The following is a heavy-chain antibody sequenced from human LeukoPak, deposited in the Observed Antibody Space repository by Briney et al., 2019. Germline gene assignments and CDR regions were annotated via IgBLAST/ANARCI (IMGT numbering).Heavy chain of an antibody. V-gene: IGHV3-9*01. CDR3: AKDLWRHSWYYGLDV. CDR1: GFTFHDYA. Sequence: GGSLRLSCVASGFTFHDYAMHWVRQAPGKGLEWVSGVTRSSENIGYADSVKGRFTISRDNAKNSLYLQMNSLRPEDTALYYCAKDLWRHSWYYGLDVWGQGTTVTVSS. J-gene: IGHJ6*02. CDR2: VTRSSENI. D-gene: IGHD3-10*01.